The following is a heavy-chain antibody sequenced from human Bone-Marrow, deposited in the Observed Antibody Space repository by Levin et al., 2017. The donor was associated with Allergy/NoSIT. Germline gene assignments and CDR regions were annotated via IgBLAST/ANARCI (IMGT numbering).Heavy chain of an antibody. J-gene: IGHJ4*02. CDR3: ARDRIGGDGYNPFDQ. CDR2: ITSSGTYT. CDR1: AFTFNTYS. Sequence: GESLKISCAASAFTFNTYSMNWVRQAPGKGLEWVPSITSSGTYTYYADSVRGRFTISRDNAKNSLHLQMNSLRVEDTAVYFCARDRIGGDGYNPFDQWGQGTLVTVSS. D-gene: IGHD5-24*01. V-gene: IGHV3-21*01.